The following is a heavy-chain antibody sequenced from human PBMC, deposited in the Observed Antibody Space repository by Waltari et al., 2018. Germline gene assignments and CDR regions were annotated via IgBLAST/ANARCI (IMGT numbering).Heavy chain of an antibody. D-gene: IGHD1-26*01. CDR2: MNPNNGNT. CDR1: GYTFTSYD. Sequence: QVQLVQSGAEVKKPGASVKVSCKASGYTFTSYDINWVRQATGQGLEWMGWMNPNNGNTGYAQKFQGRVTMTEDTSTDTAYMELSSLRSEDTAVYYCATERPYGGANDAFDIWGQGTMVTVSS. J-gene: IGHJ3*02. V-gene: IGHV1-8*01. CDR3: ATERPYGGANDAFDI.